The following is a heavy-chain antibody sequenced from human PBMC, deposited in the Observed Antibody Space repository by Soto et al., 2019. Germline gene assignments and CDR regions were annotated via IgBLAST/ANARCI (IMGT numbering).Heavy chain of an antibody. V-gene: IGHV4-39*01. CDR2: IYYSGST. J-gene: IGHJ6*02. D-gene: IGHD3-22*01. CDR3: ARHVTYYYDGSGYCPAYYYYYGMDV. Sequence: PSETLSLTCTVSGGSISSSSYYWGWIRQPPGKGLEWIGSIYYSGSTYYNPSLKSRVTISVDTSKNQFSLKLSSVTAADTAVYYCARHVTYYYDGSGYCPAYYYYYGMDVWGQVTTVPVSS. CDR1: GGSISSSSYY.